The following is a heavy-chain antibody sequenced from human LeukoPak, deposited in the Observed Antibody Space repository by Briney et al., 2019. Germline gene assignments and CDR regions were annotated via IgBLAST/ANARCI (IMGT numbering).Heavy chain of an antibody. J-gene: IGHJ4*02. CDR2: IYYSGST. CDR3: ARAPRGWSSFLDY. D-gene: IGHD6-19*01. V-gene: IGHV4-39*07. Sequence: SETLSLTCTVSGGSISSSSYYWGWIRQPPGKGLEWIGSIYYSGSTYYNPSLKSRVTISVDTSKNQFSLKLSSVTAADTAVYYCARAPRGWSSFLDYWGQGTLVTVSS. CDR1: GGSISSSSYY.